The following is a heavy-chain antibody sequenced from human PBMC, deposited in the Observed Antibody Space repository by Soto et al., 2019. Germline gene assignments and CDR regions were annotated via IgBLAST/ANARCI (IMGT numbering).Heavy chain of an antibody. D-gene: IGHD2-21*02. J-gene: IGHJ4*02. V-gene: IGHV4-59*01. CDR3: ERLAYVGGDCYSLDY. CDR1: GGSISSYY. CDR2: IYYSGSS. Sequence: SETLSLTCTVSGGSISSYYWSWIRQPPGKGLEWIGYIYYSGSSNYNPSLKSRVTISVDTSKNQFSLKLSSVTAADTAVYYCERLAYVGGDCYSLDYWGQGTLVTVSS.